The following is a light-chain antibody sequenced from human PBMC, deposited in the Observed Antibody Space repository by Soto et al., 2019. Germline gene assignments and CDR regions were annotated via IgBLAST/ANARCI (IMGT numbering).Light chain of an antibody. V-gene: IGKV1-17*01. J-gene: IGKJ1*01. Sequence: QLTQSPSSLSASVGDSVTITCRASQGIRIDLGWYQQRPGTAPKLLIYAASNLQSGVPSRFSGSGSGTEFTLAISSLQPEDFATYYCLQNNSYPQTFGQGTKVDI. CDR2: AAS. CDR1: QGIRID. CDR3: LQNNSYPQT.